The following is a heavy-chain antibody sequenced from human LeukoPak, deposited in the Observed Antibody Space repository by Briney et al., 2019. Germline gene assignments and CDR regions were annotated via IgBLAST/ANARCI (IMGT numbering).Heavy chain of an antibody. V-gene: IGHV1-2*02. J-gene: IGHJ4*02. CDR2: INPNSGGT. Sequence: ASVKVSCKASGYTFTGYYMHWVRQAPGQGLEWMGWINPNSGGTNYAQKFQGRVTMTEDTSTDTAYMELSSLRSEDTAVYYCATNSGSTPHCWGQGTLVTVSS. CDR1: GYTFTGYY. CDR3: ATNSGSTPHC. D-gene: IGHD1-26*01.